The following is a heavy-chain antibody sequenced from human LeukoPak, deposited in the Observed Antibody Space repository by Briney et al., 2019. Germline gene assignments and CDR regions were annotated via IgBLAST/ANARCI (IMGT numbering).Heavy chain of an antibody. CDR1: GGSFSGYY. J-gene: IGHJ4*02. CDR2: INHSGST. Sequence: SETLSLTCAVYGGSFSGYYWSWIRQPPGKGLEWIGEINHSGSTNYNPSLKSRVTISVDTSKNQFSLKLSSVTAADTAVYYCARTYSSGWYYFDYWGQGTLVTVSS. CDR3: ARTYSSGWYYFDY. V-gene: IGHV4-34*01. D-gene: IGHD6-19*01.